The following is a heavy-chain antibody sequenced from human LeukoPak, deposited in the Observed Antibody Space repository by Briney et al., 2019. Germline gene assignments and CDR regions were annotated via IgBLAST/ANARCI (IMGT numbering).Heavy chain of an antibody. D-gene: IGHD3-22*01. Sequence: GESLKISCKGSGYIFTNYCIVWVRQMPGKGLEWMGIIYPGDSDTRYSPSFQGQVTISADKSISTAYLQWSSLKASDTAMYYCASCSGFSSGYRVDYWGQGTLVTVSS. CDR3: ASCSGFSSGYRVDY. J-gene: IGHJ4*02. CDR1: GYIFTNYC. CDR2: IYPGDSDT. V-gene: IGHV5-51*01.